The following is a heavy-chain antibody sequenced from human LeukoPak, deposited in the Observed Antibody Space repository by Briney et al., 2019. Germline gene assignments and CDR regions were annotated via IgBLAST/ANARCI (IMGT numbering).Heavy chain of an antibody. Sequence: PSETLSLTCAVSNSSISSGYFWGWIRQSPGKGLEWMGSIYHIGKTYYNPSLRSRLIISVDTSKNQLSLSLNSLTAADSALYYCARGAGAFGSSSYHFDYWGQGILVTVSS. D-gene: IGHD6-6*01. CDR3: ARGAGAFGSSSYHFDY. J-gene: IGHJ4*02. CDR1: NSSISSGYF. V-gene: IGHV4-38-2*01. CDR2: IYHIGKT.